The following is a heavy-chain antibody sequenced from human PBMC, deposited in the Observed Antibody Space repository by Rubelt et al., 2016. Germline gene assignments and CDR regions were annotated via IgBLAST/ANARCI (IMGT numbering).Heavy chain of an antibody. Sequence: GGGLVKPGGSLRLSCAVSGFTFSDSYMTWVRQAPGKGLEWVANIKYDGSEKYYVDSVKGRFTISRDNAKNSLYLQMNSLRAEDTAVYYCARDPLYSSGCFDYWGQGTLVTVSS. CDR1: GFTFSDSY. J-gene: IGHJ4*02. V-gene: IGHV3-7*01. CDR3: ARDPLYSSGCFDY. D-gene: IGHD6-19*01. CDR2: IKYDGSEK.